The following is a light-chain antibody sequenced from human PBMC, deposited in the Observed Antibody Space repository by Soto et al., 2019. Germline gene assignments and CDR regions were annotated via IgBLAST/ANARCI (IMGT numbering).Light chain of an antibody. CDR3: CSYAGSSTSLYV. V-gene: IGLV2-23*02. CDR2: EVS. CDR1: SSDVGSYNL. J-gene: IGLJ1*01. Sequence: QSALTQPASVSGSPVQSITMSCTGTSSDVGSYNLVSWYQQHPGKAPKLMIYEVSKRPSGVSNRFSGSKSGNTASLTISGLQAEDEADYYCCSYAGSSTSLYVFGTGTKVTVL.